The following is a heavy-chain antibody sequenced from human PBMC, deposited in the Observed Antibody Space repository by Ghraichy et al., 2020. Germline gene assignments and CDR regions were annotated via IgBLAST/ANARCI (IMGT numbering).Heavy chain of an antibody. J-gene: IGHJ4*02. Sequence: SETLSLTCAVYGGSFSGYYWSWIRQPPGKGLEWIGEINHSGSTNYNPSLKSRVTISVDTSKNQFSLKLSSVTAADTAVYYCARVTVVVTATLDVNNFDYWGQGTLVTVSS. V-gene: IGHV4-34*01. CDR3: ARVTVVVTATLDVNNFDY. CDR1: GGSFSGYY. D-gene: IGHD2-21*02. CDR2: INHSGST.